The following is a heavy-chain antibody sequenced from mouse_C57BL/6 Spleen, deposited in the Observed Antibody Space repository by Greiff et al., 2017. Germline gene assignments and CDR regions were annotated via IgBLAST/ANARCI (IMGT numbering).Heavy chain of an antibody. Sequence: EVQLQQSGPELVKPGASVKISCKASGYTFTDDYMNWVKQSHGKSLEWIGDINPNNGGTRYNEKFKGKATLTVAKSSSTASMELRSLTSEDSAFYYCARRGGGGNYFDYWGQGTTLTVSS. J-gene: IGHJ2*01. CDR2: INPNNGGT. CDR1: GYTFTDDY. CDR3: ARRGGGGNYFDY. V-gene: IGHV1-26*01.